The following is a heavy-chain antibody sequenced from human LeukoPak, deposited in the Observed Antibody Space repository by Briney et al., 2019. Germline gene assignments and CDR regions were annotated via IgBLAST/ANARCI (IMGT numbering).Heavy chain of an antibody. J-gene: IGHJ4*02. CDR2: IISSGTTI. Sequence: GGSLRLSCAASGFTFSDYYMSWIRQAPGKGLEWVSYIISSGTTIYYADSVKGRFTISRDNAKNSLYLQMNSLRAEDTAVYYCPRHGSGWDFDYWGQGTLVTVSS. V-gene: IGHV3-11*04. CDR1: GFTFSDYY. D-gene: IGHD6-19*01. CDR3: PRHGSGWDFDY.